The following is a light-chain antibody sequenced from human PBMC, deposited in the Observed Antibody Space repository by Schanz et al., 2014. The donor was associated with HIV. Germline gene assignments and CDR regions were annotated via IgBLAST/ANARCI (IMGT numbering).Light chain of an antibody. V-gene: IGLV2-14*02. CDR3: SSFAGNNKLL. CDR2: EVA. J-gene: IGLJ2*01. Sequence: QSALTQPASVSGSPGQSITISCTGTTGDIGSYDLVSWYQQHPGKAPKLLIYEVAKRPSGVSNRFSGSKSGNTAFLTISGLQAEDEADYYCSSFAGNNKLLFGGGTKLTVL. CDR1: TGDIGSYDL.